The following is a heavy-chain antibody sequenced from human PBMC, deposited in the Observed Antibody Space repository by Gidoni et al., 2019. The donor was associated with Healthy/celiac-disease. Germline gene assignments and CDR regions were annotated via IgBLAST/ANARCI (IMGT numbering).Heavy chain of an antibody. D-gene: IGHD6-6*01. J-gene: IGHJ5*02. CDR3: ARGEYSSSSRGWENWFDP. V-gene: IGHV1-2*02. Sequence: QVQLVQSGAEVKKPGASVKGSCKAAGYTFTGYYRHWVRQAPGQGLEWIGWINPNSGGPNYAQKFQGRVTMTRDTSLSTAYMELSRLRSDDTAVYYCARGEYSSSSRGWENWFDPWGQGTLVTVSS. CDR1: GYTFTGYY. CDR2: INPNSGGP.